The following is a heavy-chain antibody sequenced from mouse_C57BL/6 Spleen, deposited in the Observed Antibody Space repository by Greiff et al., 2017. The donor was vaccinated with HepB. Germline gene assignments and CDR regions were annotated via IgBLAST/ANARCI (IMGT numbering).Heavy chain of an antibody. J-gene: IGHJ1*03. V-gene: IGHV5-9-1*02. CDR3: TRDRGTVGYFDV. Sequence: EVQGVESGEGLVKPGGSLKLSCAASGFTFSSYAMSWVRQTPEKRLEWVAYISSGGDYIYYADTVKGRFTISRDNARNTLYLQMSSLKSEDTAMYYCTRDRGTVGYFDVWGTGTTVTVSS. CDR2: ISSGGDYI. D-gene: IGHD3-1*01. CDR1: GFTFSSYA.